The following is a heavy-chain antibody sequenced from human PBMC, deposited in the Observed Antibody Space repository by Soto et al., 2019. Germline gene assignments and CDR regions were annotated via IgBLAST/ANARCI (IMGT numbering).Heavy chain of an antibody. CDR2: INPSGGST. CDR1: GYTFTSYY. D-gene: IGHD2-15*01. Sequence: QVQLVQSGAEVKKPGASVKVSCKASGYTFTSYYMHWVRQAPGQGLEWMGIINPSGGSTSYAQKFQGRVTMTRDTSTSTVCMELSSLRSEDTAVYYCARDRYCSGGSCYKGSDYYYYGMDVWGQGTTVTVSS. CDR3: ARDRYCSGGSCYKGSDYYYYGMDV. J-gene: IGHJ6*02. V-gene: IGHV1-46*01.